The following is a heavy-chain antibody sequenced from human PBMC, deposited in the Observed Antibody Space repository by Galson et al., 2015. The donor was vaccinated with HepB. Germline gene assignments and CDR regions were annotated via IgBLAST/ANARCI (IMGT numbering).Heavy chain of an antibody. CDR2: IYYSGST. CDR1: GGSISSYY. CDR3: ARHLYDYVWGSYRSGYFDY. D-gene: IGHD3-16*02. J-gene: IGHJ4*02. Sequence: LSLTCTVSGGSISSYYWSWIRQPPGKGLEWIGYIYYSGSTNYNPSLKSRVTISVDTSKNQFSLKLSSVTAADTAVYYCARHLYDYVWGSYRSGYFDYWGQGTLVTVSS. V-gene: IGHV4-59*01.